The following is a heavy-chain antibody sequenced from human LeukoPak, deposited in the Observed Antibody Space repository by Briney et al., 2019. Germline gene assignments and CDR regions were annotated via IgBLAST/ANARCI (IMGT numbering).Heavy chain of an antibody. V-gene: IGHV4-59*11. CDR1: GDSINSHH. CDR2: MYYSGST. J-gene: IGHJ5*02. CDR3: ARDTYDYYFNP. Sequence: SETLSLTCTVSGDSINSHHWNWIRQPPGKGLEWIGYMYYSGSTMYNRSLKSRVAISIDTSKSQFSLKLSSVTAADTAVYYCARDTYDYYFNPWGQGILVTVSS. D-gene: IGHD1-26*01.